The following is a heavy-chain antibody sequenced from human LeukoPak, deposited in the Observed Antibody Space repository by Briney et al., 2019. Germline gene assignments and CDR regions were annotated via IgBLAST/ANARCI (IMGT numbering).Heavy chain of an antibody. Sequence: GGTLRLSCAASGFSFRSHGMNWVRQAPGKGLEWVSGISPRGDITYYKDSVRGRFTVSRDNFKNTVSLQLNSLRAEDTAMYYCAKDDDWGRFNHWGQGTLVTVSS. V-gene: IGHV3-23*01. CDR2: ISPRGDIT. J-gene: IGHJ1*01. CDR1: GFSFRSHG. CDR3: AKDDDWGRFNH. D-gene: IGHD3-16*01.